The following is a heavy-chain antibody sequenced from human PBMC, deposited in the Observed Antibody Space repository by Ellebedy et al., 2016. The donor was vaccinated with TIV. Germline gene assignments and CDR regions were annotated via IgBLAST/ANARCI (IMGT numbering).Heavy chain of an antibody. CDR2: ISYDGSNK. D-gene: IGHD4-17*01. Sequence: GESLKISXAASGFTFSSYAMHWVRQAPGKGLEWVAVISYDGSNKYYADSVKGRFTISRDNSKNTLYLQMNSLRAEDTAVYYCAKGQDYGVHFDYWGQGTLVTVSS. CDR1: GFTFSSYA. V-gene: IGHV3-30-3*01. CDR3: AKGQDYGVHFDY. J-gene: IGHJ4*02.